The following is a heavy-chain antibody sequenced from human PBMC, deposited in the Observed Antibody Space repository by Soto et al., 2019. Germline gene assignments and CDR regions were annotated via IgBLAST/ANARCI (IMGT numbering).Heavy chain of an antibody. J-gene: IGHJ4*02. CDR1: GFSFNTYE. D-gene: IGHD2-21*01. Sequence: EVQLVESGGGLVQPGGSLRLSCVASGFSFNTYEMSWVRQAPGKGLEWISYISASGKTIFYADSVQGRFTVSRDNARNSLYLQMNSLRAEDTAVYYCAREIRLLLIPFDYWGRGTLVTVSS. CDR2: ISASGKTI. CDR3: AREIRLLLIPFDY. V-gene: IGHV3-48*03.